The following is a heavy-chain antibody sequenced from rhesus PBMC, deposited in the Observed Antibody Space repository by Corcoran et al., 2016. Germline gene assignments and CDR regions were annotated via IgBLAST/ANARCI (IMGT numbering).Heavy chain of an antibody. D-gene: IGHD3-3*01. Sequence: QVQLQESGPGLVKPSEILSLTCAVSGYSISSGHYWGWTRQPPGQGLESNGYISGSSGRPNNNHSHKSRVTISKDTSKNQFSLKLSSVTAADTAVYYCARDRYYNIWTGLDYWGQGVLVTVSS. V-gene: IGHV4-99*02. CDR3: ARDRYYNIWTGLDY. CDR1: GYSISSGHY. J-gene: IGHJ4*01. CDR2: ISGSSGRP.